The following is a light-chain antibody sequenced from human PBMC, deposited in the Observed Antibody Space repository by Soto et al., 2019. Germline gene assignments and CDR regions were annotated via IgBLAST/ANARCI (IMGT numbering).Light chain of an antibody. CDR1: HFVSSRS. V-gene: IGKV3-20*01. Sequence: ENVFTEAPGTLSLSQGESATLLCRASHFVSSRSLAWYQQKLGQAPRLLIYGASNRATGIPGRFSASGSGTDFTLTITPLEPEDFAVYFCQQYANSPITFGQGTRLEI. CDR2: GAS. J-gene: IGKJ5*01. CDR3: QQYANSPIT.